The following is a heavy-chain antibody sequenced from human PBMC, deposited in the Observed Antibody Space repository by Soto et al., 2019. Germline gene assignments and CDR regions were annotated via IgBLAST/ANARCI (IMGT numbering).Heavy chain of an antibody. CDR2: IIPILGIP. V-gene: IGHV1-69*02. Sequence: QVQLVQSGAEVKKPGSSVKVSCKASGGTFSTYTITWVRQAPGQGLEWMGRIIPILGIPNYAQKFQGRVTITADKSTSTAYMELSSLRXEDTXXXYCXXXXXXXGMDGWGQGTTVTVSS. CDR3: XXXXXXXGMDG. J-gene: IGHJ6*02. CDR1: GGTFSTYT.